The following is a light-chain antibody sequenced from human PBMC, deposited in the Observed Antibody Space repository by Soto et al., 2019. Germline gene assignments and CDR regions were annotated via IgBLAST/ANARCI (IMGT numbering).Light chain of an antibody. J-gene: IGLJ2*01. CDR1: SNDVGGYDY. CDR2: EVS. Sequence: QSVLAQPASVSLSPGLSITMSCIGTSNDVGGYDYVSWYRQHPDRAPRLLIYEVSNRPSGISDRFSGSRSGNTASLTISGLQADDEADYYCASYTVSGTLIFGGGTK. CDR3: ASYTVSGTLI. V-gene: IGLV2-14*01.